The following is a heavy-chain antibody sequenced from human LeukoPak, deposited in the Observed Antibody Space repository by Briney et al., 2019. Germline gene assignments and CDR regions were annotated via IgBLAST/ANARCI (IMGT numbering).Heavy chain of an antibody. J-gene: IGHJ4*02. CDR1: GGSFSGYY. CDR2: INHSGST. CDR3: ARTKGRVRGVMPYFDY. V-gene: IGHV4-34*01. Sequence: SEALSLTCAVYGGSFSGYYWSWVRQPPGKGLEWIGEINHSGSTNYNPSLKSRVTISVDTSKNQFSLKLSSVTAADTAVYYCARTKGRVRGVMPYFDYWGQGTLVTVSS. D-gene: IGHD3-10*01.